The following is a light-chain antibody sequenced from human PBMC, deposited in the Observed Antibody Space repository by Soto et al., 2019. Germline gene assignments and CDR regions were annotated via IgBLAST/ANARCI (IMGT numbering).Light chain of an antibody. CDR1: QSGFSFY. J-gene: IGKJ1*01. CDR2: AAS. Sequence: EIVLTQSPGTLSLSPGDRATLSCRASQSGFSFYLAWFQKKPGQAPRILIYAASSRDTRIPDRFSGSGSGTDFTLTSSRLEPEDFALYYCHQYGNSPWTLGQGTRVEI. CDR3: HQYGNSPWT. V-gene: IGKV3-20*01.